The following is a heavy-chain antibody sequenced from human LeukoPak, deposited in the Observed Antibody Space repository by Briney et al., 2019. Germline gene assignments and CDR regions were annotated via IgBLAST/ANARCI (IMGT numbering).Heavy chain of an antibody. Sequence: PGGSLRLSCAASGFTFSSYGMHWVRQAPGKGLEWVAVISYDGSNKYYAGSVKGRFTISRDNSKNTLYLQMNSLRAEDTAVYYCAKDSSGWYYFDYWGQGTLVSVSS. V-gene: IGHV3-30*18. J-gene: IGHJ4*02. D-gene: IGHD6-19*01. CDR3: AKDSSGWYYFDY. CDR2: ISYDGSNK. CDR1: GFTFSSYG.